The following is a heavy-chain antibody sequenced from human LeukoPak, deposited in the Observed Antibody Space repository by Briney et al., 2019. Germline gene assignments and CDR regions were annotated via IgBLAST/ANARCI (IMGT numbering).Heavy chain of an antibody. CDR3: ARQSDIVVVPAAHFDY. D-gene: IGHD2-2*01. J-gene: IGHJ4*02. V-gene: IGHV4-59*01. Sequence: PSETLSLTCTVSGGSISSYYWSWIRQPPGKGLEWIGYIYYSGSTNYNPSLKSRVTISVDTSKNQFSLKLSSVTAADTAVYYCARQSDIVVVPAAHFDYWGQGTLVTVSS. CDR1: GGSISSYY. CDR2: IYYSGST.